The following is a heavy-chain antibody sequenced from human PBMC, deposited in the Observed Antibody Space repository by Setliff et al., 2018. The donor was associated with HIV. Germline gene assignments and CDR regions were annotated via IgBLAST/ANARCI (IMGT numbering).Heavy chain of an antibody. Sequence: SETLSLTCSVSGGSLISGGYYWSWIRQHPGKGLEWIGYVYYTGKTYYNPSLESRISMSVDTSKNQFSLKLNSVTAADTAVYYCARRGRDGVFIMFATGFDPWGQGALVTVSS. D-gene: IGHD2-8*01. V-gene: IGHV4-31*03. CDR1: GGSLISGGYY. CDR3: ARRGRDGVFIMFATGFDP. CDR2: VYYTGKT. J-gene: IGHJ5*02.